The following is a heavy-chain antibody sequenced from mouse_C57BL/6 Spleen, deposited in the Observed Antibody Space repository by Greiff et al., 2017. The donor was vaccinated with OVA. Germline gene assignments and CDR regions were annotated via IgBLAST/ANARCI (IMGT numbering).Heavy chain of an antibody. Sequence: QVQLQQPGAELVKPGASVKLSCKASGYTFTSYWMQWVKQRPGQGLEWIGEIDPSDSYTNYNQKFKGKATLTVDTSSSTAYMQLSSLTSEDSAGYYCARTRAPQVFDYWGQGTTLTVSS. V-gene: IGHV1-50*01. CDR2: IDPSDSYT. D-gene: IGHD3-3*01. CDR3: ARTRAPQVFDY. J-gene: IGHJ2*01. CDR1: GYTFTSYW.